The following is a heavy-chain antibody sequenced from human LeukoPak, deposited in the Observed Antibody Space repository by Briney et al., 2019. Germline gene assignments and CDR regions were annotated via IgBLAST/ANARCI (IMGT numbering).Heavy chain of an antibody. CDR1: GFTFSSYG. CDR2: ISYDGSNK. J-gene: IGHJ6*03. V-gene: IGHV3-30*18. Sequence: GGSLRLSCAASGFTFSSYGMHWVRQAPGKGLEWVAVISYDGSNKYYADSVKGRFTISRDNSKNTLYLQMNSLRAEDTAVYYCAKDGSNSGRRVGRPYYYYYMDVWGKGTTVTVSS. CDR3: AKDGSNSGRRVGRPYYYYYMDV. D-gene: IGHD6-25*01.